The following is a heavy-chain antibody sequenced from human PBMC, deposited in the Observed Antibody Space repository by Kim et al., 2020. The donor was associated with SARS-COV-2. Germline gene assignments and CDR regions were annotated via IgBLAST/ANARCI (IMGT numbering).Heavy chain of an antibody. D-gene: IGHD3-22*01. V-gene: IGHV3-23*01. CDR2: ISGSGGST. CDR1: FTFSSYA. J-gene: IGHJ5*02. CDR3: AKNRAGRRSITMILA. Sequence: FTFSSYAMSWVRQAPGKGLEWVSAISGSGGSTYYADSVKGRFAISRDNSKNTLYLQMNSLRAEDTAVYYCAKNRAGRRSITMILAWGQGTLAT.